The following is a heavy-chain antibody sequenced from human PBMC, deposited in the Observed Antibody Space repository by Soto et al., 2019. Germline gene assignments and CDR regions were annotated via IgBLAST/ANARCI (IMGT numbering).Heavy chain of an antibody. CDR2: IIPIFGTT. V-gene: IGHV1-69*13. J-gene: IGHJ6*02. CDR3: ARLHSHGTYGMDV. D-gene: IGHD5-18*01. Sequence: SVKVSFKASGGSFTYTLSWVRQAPGQGLEWMGGIIPIFGTTNYAQKFQGRVTITADESTKTAYMELSTLRSEDTAVYYCARLHSHGTYGMDVWGQGTTVTVSS. CDR1: GGSFTYT.